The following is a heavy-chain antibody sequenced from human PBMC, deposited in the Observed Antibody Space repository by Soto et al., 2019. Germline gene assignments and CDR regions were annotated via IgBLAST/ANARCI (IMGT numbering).Heavy chain of an antibody. D-gene: IGHD1-26*01. V-gene: IGHV3-30*18. Sequence: GGSLRLSCAASGFTFSSYGMHWVRQAPGKGLEWVAVISYDGSNKYYADSVKGRFTISRDNSKNTLYLQMNSLRAEDTAVYYCAKDPDTGISIVGATFDYWGQGTLVTVSS. CDR2: ISYDGSNK. J-gene: IGHJ4*02. CDR1: GFTFSSYG. CDR3: AKDPDTGISIVGATFDY.